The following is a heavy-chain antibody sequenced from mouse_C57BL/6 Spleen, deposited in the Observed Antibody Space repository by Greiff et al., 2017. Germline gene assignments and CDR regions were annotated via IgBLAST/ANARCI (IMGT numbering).Heavy chain of an antibody. V-gene: IGHV7-3*01. Sequence: EVKVIESGGGLVQPGGSLSLSCAASGFTFTDYYMSWVRQPPGKALEWLGFIRNKANGYTTEYSASVKGRFTISRDNSQSILYLQMNALRAEDSATYYCARYYYGSSSHFDYWGQGTTLTVSS. CDR2: IRNKANGYTT. D-gene: IGHD1-1*01. J-gene: IGHJ2*01. CDR1: GFTFTDYY. CDR3: ARYYYGSSSHFDY.